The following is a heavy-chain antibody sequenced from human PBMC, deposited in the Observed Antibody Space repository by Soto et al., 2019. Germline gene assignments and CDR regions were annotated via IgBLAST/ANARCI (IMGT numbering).Heavy chain of an antibody. D-gene: IGHD3-16*02. CDR1: GGSISSGGYS. V-gene: IGHV4-30-2*01. CDR2: IYHSGST. Sequence: QLQLQESGSGLVKPSQTLSLTCAVSGGSISSGGYSWSWIRQPPGKGLEWIGYIYHSGSTYYNPSLKSRVTIALDRSKNQFSLKLSSVTAADTAVYYCARGGFITFGGVIVNPGAFDIWGQGTMVTVSS. CDR3: ARGGFITFGGVIVNPGAFDI. J-gene: IGHJ3*02.